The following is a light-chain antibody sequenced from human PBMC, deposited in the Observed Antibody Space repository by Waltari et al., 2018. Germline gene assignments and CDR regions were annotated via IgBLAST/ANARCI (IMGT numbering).Light chain of an antibody. CDR3: QQSYSAPWT. J-gene: IGKJ1*01. Sequence: DIQMTQSTSSLSASVGDRVTITCRASQSIGSYLKWYTQKPGKAPNNLFNASSRAQSVVSSRFSGSGAGTDFTLTISSLQPEDFATYYCQQSYSAPWTFGQGTKVEVK. CDR2: ASS. V-gene: IGKV1-39*01. CDR1: QSIGSY.